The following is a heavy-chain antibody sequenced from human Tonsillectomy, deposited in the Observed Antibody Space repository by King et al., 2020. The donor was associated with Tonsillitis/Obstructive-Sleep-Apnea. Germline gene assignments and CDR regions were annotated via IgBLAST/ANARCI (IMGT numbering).Heavy chain of an antibody. CDR2: IRSKAYGGTT. V-gene: IGHV3-49*04. CDR3: TRAKAARFHYYYMDV. J-gene: IGHJ6*03. D-gene: IGHD2-15*01. Sequence: VQLVESGGGLVQPGRSLRLSCTASGFTFGDYAMSWVRQAPGKGLEWVGFIRSKAYGGTTEYAASVKGRFTISRDDSKSIAYLQMNSLKTEDTAVYYCTRAKAARFHYYYMDVWGKGTTVTVSS. CDR1: GFTFGDYA.